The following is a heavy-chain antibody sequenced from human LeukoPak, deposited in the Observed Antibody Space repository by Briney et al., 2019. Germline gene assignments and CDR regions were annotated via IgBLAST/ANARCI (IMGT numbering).Heavy chain of an antibody. CDR2: IYYSGST. Sequence: SETLSLTCTVSGGSISSSSYYWGWIRQPPGKGLEWIGSIYYSGSTYYNPSLKSRVTISVDTSKNQFSLKLSSVTAADTAVYYCAKDGDYYDSSGYYLIDYWGQGTLVTVSS. D-gene: IGHD3-22*01. CDR3: AKDGDYYDSSGYYLIDY. J-gene: IGHJ4*02. V-gene: IGHV4-39*02. CDR1: GGSISSSSYY.